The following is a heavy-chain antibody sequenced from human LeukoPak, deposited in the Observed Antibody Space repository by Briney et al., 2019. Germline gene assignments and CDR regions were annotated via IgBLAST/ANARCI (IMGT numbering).Heavy chain of an antibody. D-gene: IGHD2-21*01. CDR2: IIPILGIA. V-gene: IGHV1-69*02. CDR3: ARASRPIMVVEYYYYYYMDV. CDR1: GGTFSSYT. Sequence: SVKVSCKASGGTFSSYTISWVRQAPGQGLEWMGRIIPILGIANYAQKFQGRVTITADKSTSTAYMELSSLRSEDTAVYYCARASRPIMVVEYYYYYYMDVWGKGTTVTVSS. J-gene: IGHJ6*03.